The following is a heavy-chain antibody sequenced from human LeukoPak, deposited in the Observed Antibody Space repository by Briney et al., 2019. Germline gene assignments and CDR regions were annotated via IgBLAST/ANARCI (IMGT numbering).Heavy chain of an antibody. D-gene: IGHD6-19*01. J-gene: IGHJ4*02. Sequence: GGSLRLSCAASGFTFSSYWMHWVRQAPGKGLVWVSHINTDGSSTNYADSVKGRFTISRDNAKNTLYLQMNSLRAEDTAVYYCAREKGQWLVQDYWGQGTLVTVSS. V-gene: IGHV3-74*01. CDR2: INTDGSST. CDR1: GFTFSSYW. CDR3: AREKGQWLVQDY.